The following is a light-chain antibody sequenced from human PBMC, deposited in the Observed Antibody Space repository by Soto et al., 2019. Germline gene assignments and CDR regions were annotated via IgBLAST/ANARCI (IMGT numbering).Light chain of an antibody. CDR3: ATWDDSLTRVM. Sequence: QSAVTQPPSASGTPGQRVTISCSGSSYNLGSNLVNWYQQLPGAAPKLLIYNNDQRPSGVPARFSGSKSGASASLTISGLQSDDEADYYCATWDDSLTRVMFGGGTKLTVL. CDR2: NND. J-gene: IGLJ3*02. CDR1: SYNLGSNL. V-gene: IGLV1-44*01.